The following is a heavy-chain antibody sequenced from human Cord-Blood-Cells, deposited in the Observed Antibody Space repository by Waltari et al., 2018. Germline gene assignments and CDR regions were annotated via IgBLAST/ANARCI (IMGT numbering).Heavy chain of an antibody. V-gene: IGHV3-7*05. CDR3: ARDAQGDY. Sequence: EVQLVESGGGLVQPGGSLRLSCVASGFTFSSYWMSWVRQAPGKGREWGANIKQDGSEKYYVDSVKGRFTISRDNAKNSLYLQMNSLRAEDTAVYYCARDAQGDYWGQGTLVTVSS. CDR2: IKQDGSEK. J-gene: IGHJ4*02. CDR1: GFTFSSYW.